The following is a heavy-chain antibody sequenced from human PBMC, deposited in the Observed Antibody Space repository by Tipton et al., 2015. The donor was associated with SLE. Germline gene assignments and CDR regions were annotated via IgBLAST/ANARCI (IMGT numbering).Heavy chain of an antibody. J-gene: IGHJ4*02. CDR3: ARRWVQTAVDY. V-gene: IGHV5-51*03. CDR2: IIPSDADT. CDR1: GYSFTNSW. Sequence: QSGAEVKKPGEALQISCKTSGYSFTNSWIVWFRHMPGKGLECMGMIIPSDADTRYNPSFQAHVSMSIDRSTTTAYLQWRSLKASDIALYFSARRWVQTAVDYLGQGALITVSS. D-gene: IGHD3-10*01.